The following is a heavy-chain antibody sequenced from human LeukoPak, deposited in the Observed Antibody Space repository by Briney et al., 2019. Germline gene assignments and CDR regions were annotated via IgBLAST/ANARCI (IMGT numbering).Heavy chain of an antibody. CDR2: INPNSGGT. D-gene: IGHD3-22*01. Sequence: GASVKVSCKASGYTFTGYYMHWVRQAPGQGLEWMGWINPNSGGTNYAQKFQGRITMTRDTSISTAYMELSRLRSDDTAVYYCARPSDYYDSSGYYYGAFDIWGQGTMVTVSS. CDR3: ARPSDYYDSSGYYYGAFDI. V-gene: IGHV1-2*02. CDR1: GYTFTGYY. J-gene: IGHJ3*02.